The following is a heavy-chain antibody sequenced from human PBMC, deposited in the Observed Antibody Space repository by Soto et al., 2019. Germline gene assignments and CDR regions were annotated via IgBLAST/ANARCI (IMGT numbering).Heavy chain of an antibody. V-gene: IGHV1-3*01. CDR2: INAGNGNT. Sequence: GASVKVSCKASGYTFTSYAMHWVRQAPGQRLEWMGWINAGNGNTKYSQKFQGRVTITRDTSASTAYMELSSLRSEDTAVYYCARAYSPTPWIAVAGRFDPWGQGTLVTVSS. CDR1: GYTFTSYA. D-gene: IGHD6-19*01. J-gene: IGHJ5*02. CDR3: ARAYSPTPWIAVAGRFDP.